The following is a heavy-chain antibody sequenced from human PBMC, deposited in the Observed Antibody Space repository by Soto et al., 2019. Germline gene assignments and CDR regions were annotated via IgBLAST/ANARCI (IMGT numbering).Heavy chain of an antibody. CDR3: ASHGVDYDAHHYYYGMDV. CDR1: GYTFTSYG. D-gene: IGHD3-3*01. V-gene: IGHV1-18*01. CDR2: ISAYNGNT. J-gene: IGHJ6*02. Sequence: QVQLVPSGAEVKKPGASVKVSCKASGYTFTSYGISWVRQAPGQGLEWMGWISAYNGNTNYAQKLQGRVTMTTDTSTSTAYMELRSLRSDATAVYYCASHGVDYDAHHYYYGMDVWGQGTTVTVSS.